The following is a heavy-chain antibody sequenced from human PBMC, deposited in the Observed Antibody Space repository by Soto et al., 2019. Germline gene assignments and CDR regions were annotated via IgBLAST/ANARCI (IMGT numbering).Heavy chain of an antibody. Sequence: ASVKVSCKAFGFTFNNYAISWVRQAPGQGLEWMGWISANSGNTNYAQKLQGRVTMTTDTSTSTAYMELRSLRSDDTAVYYCATAGNYDSSGRDFWGQGTLVTVSS. CDR2: ISANSGNT. CDR1: GFTFNNYA. J-gene: IGHJ4*02. CDR3: ATAGNYDSSGRDF. D-gene: IGHD3-22*01. V-gene: IGHV1-18*04.